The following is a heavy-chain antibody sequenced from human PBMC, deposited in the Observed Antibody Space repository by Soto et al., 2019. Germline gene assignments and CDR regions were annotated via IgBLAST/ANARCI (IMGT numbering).Heavy chain of an antibody. CDR2: IKQDGSEK. Sequence: GGSLRLSCAASGFTFSSYWMSWVRQAPGKGLEWVANIKQDGSEKYYVDSVKGRFTISRDNAKNSLYLQMNSLRAEDTAVYYCARVEIQWLVPNRPLYYFDYWGQGTLVTVSS. D-gene: IGHD6-19*01. J-gene: IGHJ4*02. CDR3: ARVEIQWLVPNRPLYYFDY. CDR1: GFTFSSYW. V-gene: IGHV3-7*03.